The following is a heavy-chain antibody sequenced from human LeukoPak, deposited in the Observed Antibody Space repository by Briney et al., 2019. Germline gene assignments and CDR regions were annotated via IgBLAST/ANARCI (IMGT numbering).Heavy chain of an antibody. D-gene: IGHD5-18*01. CDR3: AKGLTGGYSYGYGIDY. CDR1: GFTFSSYG. CDR2: MRCDGSNK. J-gene: IGHJ4*02. Sequence: GGSLRLSCAASGFTFSSYGMHWVRQAPGKGLEWVAFMRCDGSNKYYADSVKGRFTISRDNSKNTLYLQMNSLRAEDTAVYYCAKGLTGGYSYGYGIDYWGQGTLVTVSS. V-gene: IGHV3-30*02.